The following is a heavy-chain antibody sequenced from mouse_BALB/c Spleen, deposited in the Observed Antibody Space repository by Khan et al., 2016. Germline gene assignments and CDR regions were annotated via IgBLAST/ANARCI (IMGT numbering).Heavy chain of an antibody. CDR3: NAIYYGSDVYFDY. D-gene: IGHD1-1*01. CDR2: IDPENGDT. J-gene: IGHJ2*01. V-gene: IGHV14-4*02. Sequence: VQLQQSGAELVRSGASVKLSCTASVFNIKDYYMHWVKQRPEQGLEWIGWIDPENGDTEYAPKFQGKATMTADPSSNAAYLQFSSLTSEDSADYCGNAIYYGSDVYFDYWGQGTTLTVSS. CDR1: VFNIKDYY.